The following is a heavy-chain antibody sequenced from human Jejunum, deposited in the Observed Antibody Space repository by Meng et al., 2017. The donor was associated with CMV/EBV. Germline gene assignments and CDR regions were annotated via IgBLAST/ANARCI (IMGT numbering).Heavy chain of an antibody. J-gene: IGHJ4*02. CDR2: IRSKLYGATT. CDR3: TPWTITGITSPFDH. V-gene: IGHV3-49*04. Sequence: SGFTVGDYAMSWVRQAPGKGLEWVGFIRSKLYGATTEYAASVKGRFILSRDDSQSIAHLQMNSLNTEDTAMYYCTPWTITGITSPFDHWGQGALVTVSS. CDR1: GFTVGDYA. D-gene: IGHD1/OR15-1a*01.